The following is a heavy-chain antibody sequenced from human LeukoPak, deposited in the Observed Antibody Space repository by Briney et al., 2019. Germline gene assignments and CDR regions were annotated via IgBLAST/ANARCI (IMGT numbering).Heavy chain of an antibody. CDR3: AAKQWLAPPPDS. CDR1: GFAFITHW. Sequence: PGGSLTLSCEASGFAFITHWMSWVRQAPGKGLESVSRINTGGTVTTYADSVKGRFTVSRDNADNTMFLQMNSVRDEDTAVYYCAAKQWLAPPPDSWGQGTPVTVSS. J-gene: IGHJ4*02. CDR2: INTGGTVT. V-gene: IGHV3-74*01. D-gene: IGHD6-19*01.